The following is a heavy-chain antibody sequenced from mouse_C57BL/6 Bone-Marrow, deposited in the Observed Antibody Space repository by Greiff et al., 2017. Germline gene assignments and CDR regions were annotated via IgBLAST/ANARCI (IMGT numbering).Heavy chain of an antibody. D-gene: IGHD3-1*01. Sequence: QVQLQQPGAELVKPGASVKMSCKASGYTFTSYWITWVQQRPGQGLEWIGDIYPTSGRTNYTEKFKSKTILTVDTSSNTAYMQLSSLTSEDFAVFDCARSGPLGRSFDYWGQGTTLTVSS. CDR3: ARSGPLGRSFDY. V-gene: IGHV1-55*01. CDR1: GYTFTSYW. CDR2: IYPTSGRT. J-gene: IGHJ2*01.